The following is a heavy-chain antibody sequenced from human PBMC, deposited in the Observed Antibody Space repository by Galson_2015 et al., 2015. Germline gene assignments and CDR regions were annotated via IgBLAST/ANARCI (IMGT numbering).Heavy chain of an antibody. CDR2: INPSGGST. CDR3: AREAKSGSYPYYFDY. Sequence: SVKVSCKASGYTFTSYYMHWVRQAPGQGLEWMGIINPSGGSTSYAQKFQGRVTMTRDTSTSTVYMELSSLGSEDTAVYYCAREAKSGSYPYYFDYWGQGTLVTVSS. D-gene: IGHD1-26*01. CDR1: GYTFTSYY. J-gene: IGHJ4*02. V-gene: IGHV1-46*01.